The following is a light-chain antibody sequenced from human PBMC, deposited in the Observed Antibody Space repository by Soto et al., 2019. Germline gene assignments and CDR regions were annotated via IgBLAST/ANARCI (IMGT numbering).Light chain of an antibody. CDR2: EAS. J-gene: IGLJ3*02. CDR1: TRDVGSHHF. CDR3: CSRTNGATVV. V-gene: IGLV2-23*01. Sequence: QSALTQPASLSGSPGQSITISCTGTTRDVGSHHFVSWDQQYPGKAPKLLTYEASKRPSGLSNRFSGSKSGNTAYLTISGLQAEDEADYYCCSRTNGATVVFGGGTKVTV.